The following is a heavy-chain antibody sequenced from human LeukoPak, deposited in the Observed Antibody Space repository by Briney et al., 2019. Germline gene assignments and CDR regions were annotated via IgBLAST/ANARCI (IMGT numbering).Heavy chain of an antibody. V-gene: IGHV3-23*01. J-gene: IGHJ4*02. CDR2: IGADSGAM. Sequence: PGGSLRLSCAASAFTVSSNYMNWVRQAPGKGLGWVSVIGADSGAMHYADSVKGRFTISRDNSKNTLYLQMDSLGADDTAVYYCAKYRTTNAPPRNFDYWGQGTLVTVSS. D-gene: IGHD1-14*01. CDR3: AKYRTTNAPPRNFDY. CDR1: AFTVSSNY.